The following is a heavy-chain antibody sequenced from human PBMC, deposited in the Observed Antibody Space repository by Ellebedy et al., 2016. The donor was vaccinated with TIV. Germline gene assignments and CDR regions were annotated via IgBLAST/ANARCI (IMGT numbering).Heavy chain of an antibody. J-gene: IGHJ4*02. CDR1: GYTFTTYV. V-gene: IGHV1-3*01. CDR2: INAGNGNT. D-gene: IGHD2-15*01. CDR3: ARGKRTVVVVATQSLHY. Sequence: AASVKVSCKASGYTFTTYVLYWVRQAPGQRLEWMGRINAGNGNTKYSQKFQGRVTITRDTSASTAYMELSSLRSEDTAVYYCARGKRTVVVVATQSLHYWGQGTLVTVSS.